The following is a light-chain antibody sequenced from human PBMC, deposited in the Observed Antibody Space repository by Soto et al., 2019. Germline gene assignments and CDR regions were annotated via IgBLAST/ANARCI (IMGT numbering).Light chain of an antibody. CDR1: QSVSSN. CDR3: QHYYSYPWT. CDR2: YAS. J-gene: IGKJ1*01. V-gene: IGKV3-15*01. Sequence: EIVMTQSPATLSVSPGERATLSCRASQSVSSNLVWYQHKPGQAPRLLIYYASKRATGIPARFSGSGSGTDFTLTISSLQSEDSAVYYCQHYYSYPWTFGQGTKVEIK.